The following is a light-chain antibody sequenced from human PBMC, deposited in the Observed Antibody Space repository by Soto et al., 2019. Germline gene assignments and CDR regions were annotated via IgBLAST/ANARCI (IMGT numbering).Light chain of an antibody. V-gene: IGKV1-17*01. CDR1: QSISNH. CDR3: QQLNSYPLT. CDR2: AAS. J-gene: IGKJ4*01. Sequence: DIQMTQSPSSLSASVEDRVIITCRASQSISNHLNWYQQKPGKAPKLLIYAASTLQSGVPSRFSGSGSGTEFTLTISSLQPEDFATYSCQQLNSYPLTFGGGTKVDI.